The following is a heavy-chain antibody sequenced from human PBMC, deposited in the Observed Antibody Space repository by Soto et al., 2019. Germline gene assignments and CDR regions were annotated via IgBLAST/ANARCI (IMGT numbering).Heavy chain of an antibody. D-gene: IGHD6-13*01. CDR1: GGSISSGGYS. J-gene: IGHJ4*02. CDR3: ARSQEYSSSWYY. CDR2: IYHSGST. V-gene: IGHV4-30-2*01. Sequence: QLQLQESGSGLVKPSQTLSLTCAVSGGSISSGGYSWSWIRQPPGKGLEWIGYIYHSGSTYYNPSRKRRVTISVDRSKNQFSLKLSSVTAADTAVYYCARSQEYSSSWYYWGQGTLVTVSS.